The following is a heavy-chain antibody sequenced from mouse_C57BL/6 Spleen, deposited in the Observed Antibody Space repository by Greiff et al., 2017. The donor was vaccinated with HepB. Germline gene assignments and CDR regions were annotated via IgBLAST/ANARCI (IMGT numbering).Heavy chain of an antibody. J-gene: IGHJ2*01. D-gene: IGHD2-4*01. CDR2: ISYDGSN. V-gene: IGHV3-6*01. CDR1: GYSITSGYY. Sequence: VQLQESGPGLVKPSQSLSLTCSVTGYSITSGYYWNWIRQFPGNKLEWMGYISYDGSNNYNPSLKNRISITRDTSKNQFFLKLNSVTTEDTATYYCARVNYDYEDYWGQGTTLTVSS. CDR3: ARVNYDYEDY.